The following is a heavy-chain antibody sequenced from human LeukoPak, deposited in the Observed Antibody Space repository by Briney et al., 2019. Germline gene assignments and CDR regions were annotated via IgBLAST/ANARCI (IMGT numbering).Heavy chain of an antibody. D-gene: IGHD3-3*01. CDR3: ARDPGFYDFWSGYYPY. V-gene: IGHV3-30-3*01. CDR1: GFTFSSYA. CDR2: ISYDGSNK. Sequence: GRSLRLSCAASGFTFSSYAMHWVRQAPGKGLEWVAVISYDGSNKYYADSVKGRFTISRDNSKNTLYLQMNSLRAEDTAVYYCARDPGFYDFWSGYYPYWGQGTLVTVSS. J-gene: IGHJ4*02.